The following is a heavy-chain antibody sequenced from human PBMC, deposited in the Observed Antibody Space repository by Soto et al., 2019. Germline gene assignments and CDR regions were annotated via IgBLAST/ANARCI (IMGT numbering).Heavy chain of an antibody. CDR3: ARDIRSYSDYDYGHYYGMDV. J-gene: IGHJ6*02. V-gene: IGHV4-61*01. CDR2: IYYSGST. D-gene: IGHD5-12*01. Sequence: SETLSLTCTVSGGSVSSGSYYWSWIRQPPGKGLEWIGYIYYSGSTNYNPSLKSRVTISVDTSKNQFSLKLSSVTAADTAVYYCARDIRSYSDYDYGHYYGMDVWGQGTTVTVSS. CDR1: GGSVSSGSYY.